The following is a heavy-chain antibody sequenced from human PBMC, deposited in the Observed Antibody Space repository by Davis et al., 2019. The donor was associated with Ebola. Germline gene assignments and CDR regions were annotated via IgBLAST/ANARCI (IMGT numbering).Heavy chain of an antibody. CDR2: ISGSGGST. J-gene: IGHJ3*02. Sequence: GESLKISCAASGFTFSSYAMSWVRQAPGKGLEWVSAISGSGGSTYYADSVKGRFTISRDNSKNTLYLQMNSLRAEDTAVYYCAKAYSGSYYPYDAFDIWGQGTMVTVSS. D-gene: IGHD1-26*01. CDR3: AKAYSGSYYPYDAFDI. CDR1: GFTFSSYA. V-gene: IGHV3-23*01.